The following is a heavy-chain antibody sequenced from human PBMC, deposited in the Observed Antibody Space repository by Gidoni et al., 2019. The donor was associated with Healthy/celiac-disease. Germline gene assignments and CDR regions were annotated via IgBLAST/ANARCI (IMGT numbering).Heavy chain of an antibody. Sequence: EVQLVESGGGLVQPGGSLRLSCAASGFTFSSYSMNWVRQAPGKGLEWVSYISSSSSTIYYADSVKGRFTISRDNAKNSLYLQMNSLRAEDTAVYYCAREYYYDSSGYRIFDYWGQGTLVTVSS. CDR2: ISSSSSTI. D-gene: IGHD3-22*01. J-gene: IGHJ4*02. CDR3: AREYYYDSSGYRIFDY. CDR1: GFTFSSYS. V-gene: IGHV3-48*01.